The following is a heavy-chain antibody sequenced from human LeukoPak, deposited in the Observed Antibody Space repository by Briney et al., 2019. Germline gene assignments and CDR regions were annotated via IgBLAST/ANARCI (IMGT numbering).Heavy chain of an antibody. Sequence: ASVKVSCKASGYTFTSYGISWVRQAPGQGLGWMGWISAYNGNTNYAQKLQGRVTMTTDTSTSTAYMELRSLRSDVTAVYYCASDHTLYGMDVWGQGTTVTVSS. CDR3: ASDHTLYGMDV. CDR2: ISAYNGNT. J-gene: IGHJ6*02. CDR1: GYTFTSYG. V-gene: IGHV1-18*01.